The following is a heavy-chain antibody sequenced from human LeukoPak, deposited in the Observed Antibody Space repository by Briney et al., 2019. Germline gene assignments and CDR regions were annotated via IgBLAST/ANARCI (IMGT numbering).Heavy chain of an antibody. J-gene: IGHJ4*02. D-gene: IGHD3-22*01. CDR2: LSGSGGST. CDR3: AKRGVVIRVILVGFHKEAYYFDS. V-gene: IGHV3-23*01. CDR1: GITLSNYG. Sequence: GGSLRLSCAVSGITLSNYGMTWVRQAPGKGLEWVAGLSGSGGSTNYADSVKGRFTVSRDNAKNTLYLQMNSLRAEDTAVYFCAKRGVVIRVILVGFHKEAYYFDSWGQGVLVTVSS.